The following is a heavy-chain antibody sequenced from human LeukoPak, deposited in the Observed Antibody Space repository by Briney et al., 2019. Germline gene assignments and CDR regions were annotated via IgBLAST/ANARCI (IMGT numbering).Heavy chain of an antibody. J-gene: IGHJ6*02. Sequence: SETLSLTCTVSGVSISSYYWSWIRQPPGKGLEWIGYIYYSGSTNYNPSLKSRVTISVDTSKNQFSLKLSSVTAADTAVYYCARGRGGNYYYYGMDVWGQGTTVTVSS. CDR2: IYYSGST. CDR1: GVSISSYY. D-gene: IGHD3-10*01. V-gene: IGHV4-59*08. CDR3: ARGRGGNYYYYGMDV.